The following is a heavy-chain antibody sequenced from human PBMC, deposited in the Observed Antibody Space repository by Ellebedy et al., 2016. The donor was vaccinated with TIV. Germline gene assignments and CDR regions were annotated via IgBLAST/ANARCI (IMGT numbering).Heavy chain of an antibody. Sequence: MPSETLSLTCTVSGGSISNYYWSWIRQPPGKGLEWIGYIYSSGSTNYNPSLKSRVTISIDTSKNHFSLNLSSVTAADTAVYYCARHWFGDYDSFLDYWGQGTLVTISS. V-gene: IGHV4-59*08. D-gene: IGHD3-10*01. CDR1: GGSISNYY. J-gene: IGHJ4*02. CDR3: ARHWFGDYDSFLDY. CDR2: IYSSGST.